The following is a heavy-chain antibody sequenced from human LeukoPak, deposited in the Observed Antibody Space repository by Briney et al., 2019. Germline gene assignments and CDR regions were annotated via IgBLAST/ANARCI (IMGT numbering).Heavy chain of an antibody. Sequence: ASVKVSCKASGYTFTGYYMHWVRQAPGQGLEWMGWINPNSGGTNYAQKFQGWVTMTRDTSISTAYMELSRLRSDDTAVYYCASSYYYDSSGYYGLDYYGMDVWGQGTTVTVSS. CDR1: GYTFTGYY. D-gene: IGHD3-22*01. V-gene: IGHV1-2*04. CDR3: ASSYYYDSSGYYGLDYYGMDV. CDR2: INPNSGGT. J-gene: IGHJ6*02.